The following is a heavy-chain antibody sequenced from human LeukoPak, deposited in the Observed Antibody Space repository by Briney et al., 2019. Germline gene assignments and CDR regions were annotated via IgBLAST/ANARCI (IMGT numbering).Heavy chain of an antibody. J-gene: IGHJ5*02. CDR3: ARGRYQLSP. D-gene: IGHD2-2*01. CDR2: VYCSGST. V-gene: IGHV4-59*01. Sequence: PSETLSLTCTVSNGSINTYYWSWIGQPPGQGLEWIGYVYCSGSTNYNPSLKSRVTISVDTSKNQFSLKLSSVTAADTAVYYCARGRYQLSPWGQGTLVAVSS. CDR1: NGSINTYY.